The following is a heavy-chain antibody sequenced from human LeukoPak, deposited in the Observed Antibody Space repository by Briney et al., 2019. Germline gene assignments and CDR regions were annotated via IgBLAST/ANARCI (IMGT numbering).Heavy chain of an antibody. D-gene: IGHD5-18*01. CDR1: GGTFSSYA. J-gene: IGHJ4*02. CDR2: IIPIFGTA. Sequence: SVKVSCKASGGTFSSYAISWVRQAPGQGLEWMGGIIPIFGTANYAQKFQGRVTITADESTSTAYMELSSLRSEDTAVYYCARAKAIQLWNDYWGQGTLVTVSS. V-gene: IGHV1-69*13. CDR3: ARAKAIQLWNDY.